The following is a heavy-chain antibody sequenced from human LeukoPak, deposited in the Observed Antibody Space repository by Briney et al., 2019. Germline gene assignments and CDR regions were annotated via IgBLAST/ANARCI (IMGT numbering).Heavy chain of an antibody. V-gene: IGHV3-74*01. Sequence: GGSLRLSCAVSGFTFSSRLMHWVRHAPGKGLVWVALIKDDGTTNYADSVRGRFTASRDDAKNTVYLQMSSLRADDTAVYYCHPLSYVSNWGQGTLVTVSA. D-gene: IGHD3-22*01. J-gene: IGHJ4*02. CDR3: HPLSYVSN. CDR1: GFTFSSRL. CDR2: IKDDGTT.